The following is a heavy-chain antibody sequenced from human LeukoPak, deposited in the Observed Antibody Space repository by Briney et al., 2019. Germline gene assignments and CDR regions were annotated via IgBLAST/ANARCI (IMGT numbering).Heavy chain of an antibody. V-gene: IGHV3-66*01. CDR3: ARELTTFYYDISGYYGHAFDI. Sequence: GGSLRLSCAASGFTVSSNYMSWLRQAPEKGLEWVSVIYSGGGTYYADSVKGRFTISRDNSKNTLFLQMNSLRAEDTAVYYCARELTTFYYDISGYYGHAFDIWGQGTMVTVSS. CDR2: IYSGGGT. J-gene: IGHJ3*02. D-gene: IGHD3-22*01. CDR1: GFTVSSNY.